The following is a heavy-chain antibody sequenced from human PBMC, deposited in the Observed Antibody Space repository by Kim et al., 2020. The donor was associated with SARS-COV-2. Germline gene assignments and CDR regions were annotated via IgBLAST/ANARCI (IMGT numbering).Heavy chain of an antibody. J-gene: IGHJ4*02. CDR3: ARDGDGDYGCFDY. V-gene: IGHV3-30*01. D-gene: IGHD4-17*01. Sequence: ADSVKGRFTISRDNSKNTLYLQMNSLRAEDTAVYYCARDGDGDYGCFDYWGQGTLVTVSS.